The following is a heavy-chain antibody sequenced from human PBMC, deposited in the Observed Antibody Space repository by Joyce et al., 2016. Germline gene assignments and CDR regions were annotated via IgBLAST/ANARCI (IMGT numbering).Heavy chain of an antibody. CDR2: IRNDGSNT. CDR1: GFAFSDHW. Sequence: EVQLVESGGGLVQPGGSLRRSCAASGFAFSDHWMHWVRQPPGKGLVWVSRIRNDGSNTIYADSVKGRFTISRDNAKNTLYLQMNSLRAEDTAVYFCARDWHYTMDVWGQGTTVTVSS. CDR3: ARDWHYTMDV. V-gene: IGHV3-74*01. J-gene: IGHJ6*02.